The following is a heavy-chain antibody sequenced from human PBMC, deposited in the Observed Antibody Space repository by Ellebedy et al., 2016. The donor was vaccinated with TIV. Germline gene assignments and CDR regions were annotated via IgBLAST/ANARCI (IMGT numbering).Heavy chain of an antibody. J-gene: IGHJ1*01. V-gene: IGHV3-23*01. CDR3: ALGDTMVRH. CDR2: VSGSGDNT. D-gene: IGHD3-10*01. CDR1: GFTFSSHA. Sequence: GGSLRLXCAASGFTFSSHAMNWVRQAPGKGLKWASGVSGSGDNTYYADSVKGRFTISRDNSKNTLNLQMNRLRAEDTAVYYCALGDTMVRHWGQGTLVTVSS.